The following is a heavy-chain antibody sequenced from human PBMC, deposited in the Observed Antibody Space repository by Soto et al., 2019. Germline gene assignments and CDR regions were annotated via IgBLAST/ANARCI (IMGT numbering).Heavy chain of an antibody. V-gene: IGHV1-69*13. D-gene: IGHD2-15*01. CDR1: GGTFSSYA. Sequence: SVKVSCKASGGTFSSYAISWVRQAPGQGLEWMGGIIPIFGTANYAQKFQGRVTITADESTSTAYMELSSLRSEDTAVYYCKIVVVVAATNHYFDYWGQGTLVTVS. CDR3: KIVVVVAATNHYFDY. J-gene: IGHJ4*02. CDR2: IIPIFGTA.